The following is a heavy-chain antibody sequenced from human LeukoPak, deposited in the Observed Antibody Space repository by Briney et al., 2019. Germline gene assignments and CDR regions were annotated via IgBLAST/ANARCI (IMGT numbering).Heavy chain of an antibody. CDR3: AREEMATVYNWFDP. D-gene: IGHD5-24*01. CDR2: IIPIFGIA. Sequence: ASVKVSCKASGGTFSSYAISWVRQAPGQGLEWMGRIIPIFGIANYAQKFQGRVTITADKSTSTAYMELSSLRSEDTAVYYCAREEMATVYNWFDPWGQGTLVTVSS. V-gene: IGHV1-69*04. J-gene: IGHJ5*02. CDR1: GGTFSSYA.